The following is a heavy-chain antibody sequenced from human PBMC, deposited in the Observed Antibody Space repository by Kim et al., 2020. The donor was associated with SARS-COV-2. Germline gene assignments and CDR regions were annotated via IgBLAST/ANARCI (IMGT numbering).Heavy chain of an antibody. J-gene: IGHJ4*02. V-gene: IGHV3-74*01. CDR2: INSDGSST. CDR1: GFTFSSYW. D-gene: IGHD6-13*01. Sequence: GGSLRLSCAASGFTFSSYWMHWVRQAPGKGLVWVSRINSDGSSTSYADSVKGRFTISRDNAKNTLYLQMNSLRAEDTAVYYCARSPTIAAAGSWGQGTLVTVSS. CDR3: ARSPTIAAAGS.